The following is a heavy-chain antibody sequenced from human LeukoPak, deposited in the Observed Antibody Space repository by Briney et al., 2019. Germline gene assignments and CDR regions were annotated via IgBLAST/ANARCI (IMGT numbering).Heavy chain of an antibody. CDR2: ISSSGST. V-gene: IGHV4-61*02. CDR1: GDSISSGDYY. J-gene: IGHJ4*02. CDR3: ARTRWLQLWDPFEY. Sequence: PSQTLSLTCTVSGDSISSGDYYWSWIRQPAGKGLEWIGRISSSGSTNYNPSLKSRVTISVDTSKNQFSLKLSSVTAADTAVYYCARTRWLQLWDPFEYWGQGTLVTVSS. D-gene: IGHD5-24*01.